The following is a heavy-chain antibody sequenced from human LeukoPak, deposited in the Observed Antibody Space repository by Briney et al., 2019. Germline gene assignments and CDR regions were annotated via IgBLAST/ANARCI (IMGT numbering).Heavy chain of an antibody. CDR3: ARGGSANFDY. Sequence: GGSLRLSCAASGFTFSSYWLHWVRHAPGKGLVWVSRINNDGSSTTYADSVEGRFTISRDNAKNTLYLQINSLTAEDTAVYYCARGGSANFDYWGQGTLVTVSS. CDR1: GFTFSSYW. D-gene: IGHD6-25*01. J-gene: IGHJ4*02. CDR2: INNDGSST. V-gene: IGHV3-74*01.